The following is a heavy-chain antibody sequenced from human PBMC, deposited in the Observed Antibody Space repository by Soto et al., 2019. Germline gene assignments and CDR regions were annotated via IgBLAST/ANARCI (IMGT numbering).Heavy chain of an antibody. V-gene: IGHV3-11*01. D-gene: IGHD6-13*01. CDR3: ARDVGGSSSWYFYYGMDV. CDR1: GFAFSDYY. J-gene: IGHJ6*02. CDR2: ISSSGSTI. Sequence: WGSLRLSCAASGFAFSDYYMSWIRQAPGKGLEWVSYISSSGSTIYYADSVKGRFTISRDNAKNSLYLQMNSLRAEDTAVYYCARDVGGSSSWYFYYGMDVWGQGTTVTVSS.